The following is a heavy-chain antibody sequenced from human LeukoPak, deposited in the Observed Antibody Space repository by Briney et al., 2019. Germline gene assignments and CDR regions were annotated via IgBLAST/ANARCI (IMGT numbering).Heavy chain of an antibody. V-gene: IGHV4-4*02. CDR1: GGSISSSNW. D-gene: IGHD3-10*01. J-gene: IGHJ4*02. CDR2: IYHSGST. CDR3: ARGGAVVRGVIIKIFDY. Sequence: GTLSLTCAVSGGSISSSNWWSWVRQPPGKGLEWIGEIYHSGSTNYNPSLKSRVTISVDKSKNQFSLKLSSVTAADTAVYYCARGGAVVRGVIIKIFDYWGQGTLVTVSS.